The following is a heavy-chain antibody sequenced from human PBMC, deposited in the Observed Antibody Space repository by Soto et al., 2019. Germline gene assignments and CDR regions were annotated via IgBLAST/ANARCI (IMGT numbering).Heavy chain of an antibody. V-gene: IGHV3-21*01. CDR3: AKLCGSGSFPDAFYC. Sequence: PGGSLRLSCAASGFTFRTYDMNWVRQAPGMGLEWVSYISSSGTYIYYADSVKGRFTISRDNAKNSLFLQMNSLRTEDTALYYCAKLCGSGSFPDAFYCWGQGTMVTVSS. J-gene: IGHJ3*01. CDR1: GFTFRTYD. D-gene: IGHD3-22*01. CDR2: ISSSGTYI.